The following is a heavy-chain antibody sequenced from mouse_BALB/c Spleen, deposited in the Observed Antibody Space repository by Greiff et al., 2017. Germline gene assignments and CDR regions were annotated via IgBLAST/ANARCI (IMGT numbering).Heavy chain of an antibody. CDR3: AREGYYGNYASAY. CDR1: GYTFTDYA. D-gene: IGHD2-1*01. Sequence: QVHVKQSGPELVRPGVSVKISCKGSGYTFTDYAMHWVKQSHAKSLEWIGVISTYYGNTNYNQKFKGKATMTVDKSSSTAYMELARLTSEDSAIYYCAREGYYGNYASAYWGQGTLVTVSA. V-gene: IGHV1-67*01. J-gene: IGHJ3*01. CDR2: ISTYYGNT.